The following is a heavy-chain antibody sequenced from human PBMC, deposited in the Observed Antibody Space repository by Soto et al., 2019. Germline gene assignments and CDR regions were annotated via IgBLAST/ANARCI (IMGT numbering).Heavy chain of an antibody. Sequence: SLRLSCAASGFTFSNSGMHWVRQTPGKGLEWAALVSFDGTNQYYADSVKGRFTISRDNSKNTLYLQMNSLRAEDTAVYYCASSPYGRFDYWGQGTLVTVS. CDR2: VSFDGTNQ. J-gene: IGHJ4*02. CDR3: ASSPYGRFDY. V-gene: IGHV3-30*03. D-gene: IGHD3-10*01. CDR1: GFTFSNSG.